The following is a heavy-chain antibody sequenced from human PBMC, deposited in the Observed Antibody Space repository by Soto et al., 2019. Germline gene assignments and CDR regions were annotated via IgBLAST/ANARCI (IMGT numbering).Heavy chain of an antibody. V-gene: IGHV1-69*13. CDR1: GGTFSSYA. D-gene: IGHD3-16*01. Sequence: GASVKVSCKASGGTFSSYAISWVRQAPGQGLEWMGGIIPIFGTANYAQKFQGRVTITADESTSTAYMELSSLRSEDTAVYYCARVSLKVAMLRNVTYTWFDPWGQGTLVTVSS. CDR3: ARVSLKVAMLRNVTYTWFDP. J-gene: IGHJ5*02. CDR2: IIPIFGTA.